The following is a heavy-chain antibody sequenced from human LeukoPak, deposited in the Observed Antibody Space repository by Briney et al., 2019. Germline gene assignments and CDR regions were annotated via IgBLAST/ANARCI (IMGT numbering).Heavy chain of an antibody. D-gene: IGHD3-10*01. CDR1: GFTFSSYW. CDR2: IKQDGSEK. Sequence: GGSLRLSCAASGFTFSSYWMSWVRQAPGKGLEWVANIKQDGSEKYYVDSVKGRFTISRDNDKNSLYLQMNSLRAEDTGVYYCAREARTVLLWFGELAGDAFDIWGQGTMVTVSS. J-gene: IGHJ3*02. CDR3: AREARTVLLWFGELAGDAFDI. V-gene: IGHV3-7*01.